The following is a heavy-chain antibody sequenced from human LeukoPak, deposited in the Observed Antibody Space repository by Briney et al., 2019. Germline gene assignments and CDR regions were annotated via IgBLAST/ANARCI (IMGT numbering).Heavy chain of an antibody. CDR1: GYTFTSYG. J-gene: IGHJ4*02. D-gene: IGHD5-18*01. CDR2: INPNSGGT. CDR3: ARDVDTAMVKEVFDY. Sequence: GASVKVSCKASGYTFTSYGISWVRQAPGQGLEWMGWINPNSGGTKYAQKFQGRVTLTRDTSISTAYMELSRLRSDDTAVYYCARDVDTAMVKEVFDYWGQGTLVTVSS. V-gene: IGHV1-2*02.